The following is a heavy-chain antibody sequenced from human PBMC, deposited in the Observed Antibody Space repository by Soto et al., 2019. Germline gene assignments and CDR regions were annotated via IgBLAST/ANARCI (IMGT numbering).Heavy chain of an antibody. CDR2: IYYSGST. CDR1: VGSISIGDYY. J-gene: IGHJ5*02. V-gene: IGHV4-30-4*01. CDR3: VRDGGDNWFDP. D-gene: IGHD3-10*01. Sequence: SETLCIACTLSVGSISIGDYYWSWIRQPPGKGLEWIGYIYYSGSTFYNPSLKNRVTISLDTSKIKFSLKLSSVTAADTAVYYCVRDGGDNWFDPWGKGTLVTVS.